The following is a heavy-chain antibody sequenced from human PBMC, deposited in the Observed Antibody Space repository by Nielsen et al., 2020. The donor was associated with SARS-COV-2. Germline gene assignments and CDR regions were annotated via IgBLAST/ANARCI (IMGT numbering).Heavy chain of an antibody. V-gene: IGHV3-30*04. D-gene: IGHD6-19*01. CDR3: ARRGCQIAVVGDDFDF. Sequence: GESLKISCAASGFTFNNYAMHWVRQAPGKGLEWVAVISHDETNKFYADSGKGRFTISRDKSKNTLFLQMSSLRIEDTAVYYCARRGCQIAVVGDDFDFWGQGTLVTVSS. J-gene: IGHJ4*02. CDR1: GFTFNNYA. CDR2: ISHDETNK.